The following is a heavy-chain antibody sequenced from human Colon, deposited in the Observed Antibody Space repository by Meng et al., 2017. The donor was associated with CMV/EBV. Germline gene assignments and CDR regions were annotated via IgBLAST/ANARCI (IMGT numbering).Heavy chain of an antibody. D-gene: IGHD6-13*01. CDR3: ARGWPPDY. CDR1: GFTFSSYW. V-gene: IGHV3-74*01. J-gene: IGHJ4*02. CDR2: VNNDGRNT. Sequence: GESLKISCAASGFTFSSYWMHWVRQTPGKGLEWVSRVNNDGRNTVYADSVKGRFTISRDNAKDTLFLQMNSLRAEDTAVYYCARGWPPDYWGQGTLVTVSS.